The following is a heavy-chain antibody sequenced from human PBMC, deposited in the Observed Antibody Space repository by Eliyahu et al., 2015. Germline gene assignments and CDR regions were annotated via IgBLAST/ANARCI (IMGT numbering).Heavy chain of an antibody. V-gene: IGHV4-34*01. J-gene: IGHJ6*04. Sequence: QVQLQQWGAGLLKPSETLSLTCAVXAXSFSGYYWTWIRQPPGKGLEWIGEIIHTGSANYNPSLKSRITISVDTSKNQFSLKLTSVTAANTAVYYCARGPGITIFGVINPYGTDVWGKGTTVTVSS. D-gene: IGHD3-3*01. CDR3: ARGPGITIFGVINPYGTDV. CDR1: AXSFSGYY. CDR2: IIHTGSA.